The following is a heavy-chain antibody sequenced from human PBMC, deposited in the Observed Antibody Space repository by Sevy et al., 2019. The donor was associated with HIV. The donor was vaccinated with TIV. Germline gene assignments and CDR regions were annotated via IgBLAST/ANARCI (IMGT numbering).Heavy chain of an antibody. Sequence: ASVKVSCEASGYTFIGYYMHWVRQAPGQGLEWMGWINPNGGGTNYAQRFQGRVTMTKDTSISTAYMELSGLRSDDTAIYYCARDHMYYYDTTNYSSGTDYWGQGTLVTVSS. J-gene: IGHJ4*02. CDR1: GYTFIGYY. CDR2: INPNGGGT. CDR3: ARDHMYYYDTTNYSSGTDY. V-gene: IGHV1-2*02. D-gene: IGHD3-22*01.